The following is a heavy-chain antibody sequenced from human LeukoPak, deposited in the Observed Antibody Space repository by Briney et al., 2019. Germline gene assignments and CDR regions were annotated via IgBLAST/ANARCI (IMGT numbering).Heavy chain of an antibody. Sequence: GRSLRLSCAASGFTFSSYEMNWVRQAPGKGLEWVSYISSSGSTIYYADSVKGRFTISRDNAKNSLYLQMNSLRAEDTAVYYCAELDITMIGGVWGKGTTVTISS. D-gene: IGHD3-10*02. CDR3: AELDITMIGGV. CDR1: GFTFSSYE. J-gene: IGHJ6*04. V-gene: IGHV3-48*03. CDR2: ISSSGSTI.